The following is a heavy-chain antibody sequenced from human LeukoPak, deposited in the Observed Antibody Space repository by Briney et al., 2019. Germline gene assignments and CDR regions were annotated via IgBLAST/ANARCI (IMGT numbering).Heavy chain of an antibody. D-gene: IGHD1-26*01. J-gene: IGHJ4*02. V-gene: IGHV5-10-1*01. CDR2: IDPSDSST. CDR1: GYSFTSYW. CDR3: AGLGDSGSYYVY. Sequence: GESLKISCKGSGYSFTSYWITWVRQMPGKGLEWMGRIDPSDSSTNYSPSFQGHVTISADKSISTAYLQWTSLKASDTAMYYCAGLGDSGSYYVYWGQGTLVTVSS.